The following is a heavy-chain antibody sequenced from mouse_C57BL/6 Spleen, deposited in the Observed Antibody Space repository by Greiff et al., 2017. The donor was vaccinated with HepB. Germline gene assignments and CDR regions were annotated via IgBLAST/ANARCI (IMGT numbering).Heavy chain of an antibody. CDR1: GYTFTSYW. D-gene: IGHD4-1*01. CDR2: IDPSDSYT. CDR3: ATNWGGGFAY. J-gene: IGHJ3*01. V-gene: IGHV1-69*01. Sequence: QVQLQQPGAELVMPGASVKLSCKASGYTFTSYWMHWVKQRPGQGLEWIGEIDPSDSYTNYNQKFKGKSTLTVDKSSSTAYMQLSSLTSEDSAVYYCATNWGGGFAYWGQGTLVTVSA.